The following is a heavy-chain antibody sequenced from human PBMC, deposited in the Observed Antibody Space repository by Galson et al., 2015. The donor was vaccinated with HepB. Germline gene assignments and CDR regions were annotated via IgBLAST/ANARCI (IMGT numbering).Heavy chain of an antibody. V-gene: IGHV3-11*06. Sequence: SLRLSCAASRFTFSDYYMTWIRQAPGKGLEWLSYISGGATYTNYANSVKGRFTISRDNAKNSLYLHMRGLRDDDTAVYYCARVAHSDYGDHAHFDYWGQGTWVTVSS. CDR1: RFTFSDYY. CDR2: ISGGATYT. D-gene: IGHD4-17*01. J-gene: IGHJ4*02. CDR3: ARVAHSDYGDHAHFDY.